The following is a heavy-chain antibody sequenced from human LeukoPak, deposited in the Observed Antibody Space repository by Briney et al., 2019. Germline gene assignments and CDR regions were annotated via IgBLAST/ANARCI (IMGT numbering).Heavy chain of an antibody. J-gene: IGHJ5*02. CDR1: GFTFSSYW. Sequence: GGSLRLSCAVSGFTFSSYWMHWVRQAPGKGLVWVSRINGDGTGTSYADSVKGRFTVSRDNAKNTLYLQMSSLRAEDTAVYYCAKGMDYNWFDPWGQGTLVTVSS. CDR3: AKGMDYNWFDP. D-gene: IGHD3/OR15-3a*01. CDR2: INGDGTGT. V-gene: IGHV3-74*01.